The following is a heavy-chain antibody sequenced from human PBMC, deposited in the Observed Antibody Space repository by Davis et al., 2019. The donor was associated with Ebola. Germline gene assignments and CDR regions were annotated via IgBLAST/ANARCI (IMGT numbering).Heavy chain of an antibody. CDR3: ARDGHYCSGGSCYSDAFDI. V-gene: IGHV3-48*03. CDR2: ISSSGSTI. CDR1: GFTFSSYE. Sequence: GESLKIPCAASGFTFSSYEMNWVRQAPGKGLEWFSYISSSGSTIYYADSVKGRFTISRDNAKNSLYLQMNSLRAEDTAVYYCARDGHYCSGGSCYSDAFDIWGQGTMVTVSS. J-gene: IGHJ3*02. D-gene: IGHD2-15*01.